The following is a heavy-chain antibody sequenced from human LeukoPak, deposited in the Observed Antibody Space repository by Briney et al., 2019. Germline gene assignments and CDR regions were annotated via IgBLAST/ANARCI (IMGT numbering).Heavy chain of an antibody. Sequence: SETLSLTCAVYGGSFSGYYWSWIRQPPGKGLEWIGEINHSGSTNYNPSLKSRVTISVDTSKNQFSLQLSSVTAADTAVYYCAKVAKYYYGSDSYFFFDHWGQGTLVTVSS. CDR2: INHSGST. CDR1: GGSFSGYY. CDR3: AKVAKYYYGSDSYFFFDH. V-gene: IGHV4-34*01. D-gene: IGHD3-10*01. J-gene: IGHJ4*02.